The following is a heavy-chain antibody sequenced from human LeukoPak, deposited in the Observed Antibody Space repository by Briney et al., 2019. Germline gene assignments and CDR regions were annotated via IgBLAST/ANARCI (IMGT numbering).Heavy chain of an antibody. V-gene: IGHV3-23*01. CDR1: GFTFSSYG. CDR2: ISGSGGST. J-gene: IGHJ4*02. D-gene: IGHD1-26*01. Sequence: GGSLRLSCAASGFTFSSYGMSWVRQAPGKGLEWVSAISGSGGSTYYADSVKGRSTISRDNSKNTLYLQMNSLRAEDTALYYCARDSSGSYSLGSDYWGQGTLVTVSS. CDR3: ARDSSGSYSLGSDY.